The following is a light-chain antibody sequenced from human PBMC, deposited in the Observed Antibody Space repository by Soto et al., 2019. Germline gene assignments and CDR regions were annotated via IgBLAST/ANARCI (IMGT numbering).Light chain of an antibody. J-gene: IGLJ3*02. CDR2: EVT. Sequence: QSVLTQTASVSGSPGQSITISCTGTSSDVGGYNFVSWYQQHPGKAPKLIIHEVTNRPSGVSGRFSGSKSGNTASLTISGLQAEDEAVYYCCSHSSSITWMFGGGTKLTVL. CDR1: SSDVGGYNF. CDR3: CSHSSSITWM. V-gene: IGLV2-14*03.